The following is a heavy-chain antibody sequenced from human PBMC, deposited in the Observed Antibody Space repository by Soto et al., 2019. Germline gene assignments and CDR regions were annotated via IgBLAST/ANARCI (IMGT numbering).Heavy chain of an antibody. CDR3: AREVQLWLNGMDV. J-gene: IGHJ6*02. CDR1: GGSVSGYY. D-gene: IGHD5-18*01. V-gene: IGHV4-34*01. CDR2: INHSGST. Sequence: PAETLSLSCAVYGGSVSGYYWSWIRQPPGKGLEWIGEINHSGSTNYNPSLKSRVTISVDTSKNQFSLKLSSVTAADTAVYYCAREVQLWLNGMDVWGQGTTVTVSS.